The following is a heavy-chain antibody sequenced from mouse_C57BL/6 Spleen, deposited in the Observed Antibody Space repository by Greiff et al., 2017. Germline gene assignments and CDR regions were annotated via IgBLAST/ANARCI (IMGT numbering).Heavy chain of an antibody. D-gene: IGHD1-1*01. V-gene: IGHV1-22*01. CDR2: INPNNGGT. Sequence: VQLQQSGPELVKPGASVKMSCKASGYTFTDYNLHWVKQSHGKSLEWIGYINPNNGGTSYNQKFKGKATLTVNKSSSTAYMELRSLTSEDSAVYYCAPLYDYDAMDYWGQGTSVTVSS. J-gene: IGHJ4*01. CDR1: GYTFTDYN. CDR3: APLYDYDAMDY.